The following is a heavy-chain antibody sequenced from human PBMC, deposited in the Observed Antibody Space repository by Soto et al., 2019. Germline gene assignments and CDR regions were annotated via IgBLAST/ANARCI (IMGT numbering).Heavy chain of an antibody. CDR1: GGSFSGYY. D-gene: IGHD3-22*01. V-gene: IGHV4-34*01. CDR3: ARAPWFDYYDSSGYYKAYTY. J-gene: IGHJ4*02. CDR2: INHSGST. Sequence: PSETLSLTCAVYGGSFSGYYWSWIRQPPGKGLEWIGEINHSGSTNYNPSLKSRVTISVDTSKNQFSLKLSSVTAADTAVYYCARAPWFDYYDSSGYYKAYTYWDQGTLVTVSS.